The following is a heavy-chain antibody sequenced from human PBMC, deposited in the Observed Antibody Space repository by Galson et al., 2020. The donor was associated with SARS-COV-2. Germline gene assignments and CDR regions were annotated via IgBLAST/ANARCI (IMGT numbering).Heavy chain of an antibody. Sequence: SETLSLTCTVSGGSISSGGYYWSWIRQHPGKGLEWIGYIYYSGSTYYNLSLKSRVTISVDTSKNQFSLKLSSVTAADTAVYYCASEGVYYDSSGYYALDYGMDVWGQGTTVTVSS. CDR2: IYYSGST. D-gene: IGHD3-22*01. CDR3: ASEGVYYDSSGYYALDYGMDV. J-gene: IGHJ6*02. CDR1: GGSISSGGYY. V-gene: IGHV4-31*03.